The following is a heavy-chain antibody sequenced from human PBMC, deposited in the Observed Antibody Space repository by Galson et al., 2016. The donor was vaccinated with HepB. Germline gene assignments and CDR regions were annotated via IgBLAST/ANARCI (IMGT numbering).Heavy chain of an antibody. CDR2: ITATGTST. V-gene: IGHV3-23*01. Sequence: SLRLSCAGSGFIFSTYAMTWVRQVPGKGPEWVSSITATGTSTFYADSVKGRFTISRDNSRSVVYLQMKSLRVDDTATYYCAKDPQMIARHPYYFDHWGQGVRVTVSS. D-gene: IGHD2-21*01. CDR3: AKDPQMIARHPYYFDH. CDR1: GFIFSTYA. J-gene: IGHJ4*02.